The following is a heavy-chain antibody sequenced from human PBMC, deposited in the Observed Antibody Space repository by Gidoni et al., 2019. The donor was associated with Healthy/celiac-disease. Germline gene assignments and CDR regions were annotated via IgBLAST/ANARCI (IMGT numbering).Heavy chain of an antibody. CDR2: ISWNSGSI. CDR1: GFTFYDYA. Sequence: EVQLVESGGGLVQPGRSLRLSWSASGFTFYDYAMHWVRQAPGKGLEWVSGISWNSGSIGYADSVKGRFTIARDNAKNSLYLQMNSLRAEDTALYYCAKDRGYGDYVPLFDYWGQGTLVTVSS. D-gene: IGHD4-17*01. J-gene: IGHJ4*02. V-gene: IGHV3-9*01. CDR3: AKDRGYGDYVPLFDY.